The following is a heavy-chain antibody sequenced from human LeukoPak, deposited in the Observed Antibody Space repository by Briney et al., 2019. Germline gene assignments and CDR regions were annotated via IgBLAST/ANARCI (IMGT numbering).Heavy chain of an antibody. J-gene: IGHJ6*03. CDR1: GGSISSYY. Sequence: SETLSPTCTVSGGSISSYYWSWIRQPPGKGLEWIGYIYYSGSTNYNPSLKSRVTISVDTSKNQFSLKLSSVTAADTAVYYCARDQGIVGATSYYYYYMDVWGKGTTVTVSS. CDR3: ARDQGIVGATSYYYYYMDV. V-gene: IGHV4-59*01. D-gene: IGHD1-26*01. CDR2: IYYSGST.